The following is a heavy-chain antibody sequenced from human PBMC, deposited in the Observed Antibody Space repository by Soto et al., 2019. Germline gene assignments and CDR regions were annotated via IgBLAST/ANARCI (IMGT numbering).Heavy chain of an antibody. CDR1: GFTFIKYA. CDR3: ANWVEGTMVYFDY. J-gene: IGHJ4*02. V-gene: IGHV3-23*01. CDR2: INNGGDKT. Sequence: PGGSLRLSCAASGFTFIKYAMTWARQAPGKGLEWVSSINNGGDKTYYADSVKGRFTISRDNSRSALYLQMNSLRADDTVVYYCANWVEGTMVYFDYWGLGTLVTVSS. D-gene: IGHD2-8*01.